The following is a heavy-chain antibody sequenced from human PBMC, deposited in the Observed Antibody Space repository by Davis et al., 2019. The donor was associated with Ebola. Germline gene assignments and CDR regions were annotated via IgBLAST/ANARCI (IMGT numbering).Heavy chain of an antibody. V-gene: IGHV1-18*01. J-gene: IGHJ4*02. CDR2: ISAYNGNT. D-gene: IGHD3-10*01. Sequence: AASVKVSCKASGYTFSSYGISWVRQAPGQGLECMGWISAYNGNTNYAQKFQGRVTMTRDTSTSTVYMELSSLRSDDTAVYFCARGYFGSGSYYTSSYYFDNWGQGTLVTVSS. CDR1: GYTFSSYG. CDR3: ARGYFGSGSYYTSSYYFDN.